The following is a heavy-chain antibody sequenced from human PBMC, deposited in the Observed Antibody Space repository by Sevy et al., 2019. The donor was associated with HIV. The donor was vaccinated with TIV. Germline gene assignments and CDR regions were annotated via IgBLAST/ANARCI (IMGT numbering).Heavy chain of an antibody. D-gene: IGHD2-2*01. CDR1: GDSIRSTDW. CDR2: IYQRTGTT. CDR3: VRELSTSRDY. J-gene: IGHJ4*02. Sequence: SETLSLTCAVSGDSIRSTDWWSWGRQPPGRVLEWIGEIYQRTGTTNYNASLKNRVTISVDRSKHQFTLKLTAVTAADTAVYFCVRELSTSRDYWGPGSLVTVSS. V-gene: IGHV4-4*02.